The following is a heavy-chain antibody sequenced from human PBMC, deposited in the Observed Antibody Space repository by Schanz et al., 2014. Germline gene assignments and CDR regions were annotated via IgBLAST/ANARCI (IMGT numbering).Heavy chain of an antibody. CDR2: ITAYNGDT. Sequence: QVQLVRSGAEVKKPGASVKVSCKASGYTFTSHGISWVRQAPGQGLEWMGWITAYNGDTNYALKLQGRVTMTTDTSTGTAYMELRSLRSDDTALYYCTRGGYSYALSAFDIWGQGTMXTVSS. CDR3: TRGGYSYALSAFDI. J-gene: IGHJ3*02. D-gene: IGHD5-18*01. CDR1: GYTFTSHG. V-gene: IGHV1-18*01.